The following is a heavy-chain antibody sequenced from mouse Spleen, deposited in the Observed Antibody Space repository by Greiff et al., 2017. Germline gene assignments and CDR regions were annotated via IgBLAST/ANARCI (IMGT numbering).Heavy chain of an antibody. CDR1: GFTFSDYY. CDR2: INYDGSST. Sequence: EVQVVESEGGLVQPGSSMKLSCTASGFTFSDYYMAWVRQVPEKGLEWVANINYDGSSTYYLDSLKSRFIILRDNAKNILYLQMSSLKSEDTATYYCARVHYGSSYGYFDVWGTGTTVTVSS. V-gene: IGHV5-16*01. J-gene: IGHJ1*03. CDR3: ARVHYGSSYGYFDV. D-gene: IGHD1-1*01.